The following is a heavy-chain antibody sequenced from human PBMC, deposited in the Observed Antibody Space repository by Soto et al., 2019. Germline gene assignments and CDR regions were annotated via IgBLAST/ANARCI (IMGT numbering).Heavy chain of an antibody. D-gene: IGHD6-13*01. Sequence: QITLKESGPTLVKPTQTLTLTCTFSGFSLSTSGVGVGCIRLPPGKALEWLALIYWNDDKRYSPSLKSRLTITKFNSKTQVVLTMTNMDPVDTSKYSCAHRQDSNSWSSPVGWCQVTLVTVSS. V-gene: IGHV2-5*01. CDR1: GFSLSTSGVG. J-gene: IGHJ4*02. CDR2: IYWNDDK. CDR3: AHRQDSNSWSSPVG.